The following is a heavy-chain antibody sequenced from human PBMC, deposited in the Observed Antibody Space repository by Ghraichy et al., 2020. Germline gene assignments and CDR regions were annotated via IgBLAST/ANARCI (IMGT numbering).Heavy chain of an antibody. V-gene: IGHV4-59*08. Sequence: SETLSLTCTVSGDSISGFYWSWVRQPPGKGLEWIGYIYYTGNTDYNPSLRSRVTISVDTSKNQFSLKLRSVTAADTAIYYCARRSADTNGYYTHWGRGALVTVSS. CDR3: ARRSADTNGYYTH. D-gene: IGHD3-22*01. CDR2: IYYTGNT. J-gene: IGHJ4*02. CDR1: GDSISGFY.